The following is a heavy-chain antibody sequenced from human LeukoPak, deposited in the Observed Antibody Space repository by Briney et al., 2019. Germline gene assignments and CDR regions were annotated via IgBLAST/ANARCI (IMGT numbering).Heavy chain of an antibody. CDR3: VRDSAVAAADYYFDY. V-gene: IGHV3-30-3*01. J-gene: IGHJ4*02. D-gene: IGHD2-15*01. CDR1: RFTFRSYP. CDR2: ISTDGSDK. Sequence: QPGRSLRLSCAASRFTFRSYPMHWVRQAPGKGLEWVAVISTDGSDKHYRDSVKGRFTISRDNSKNTLYLQMNSLRAEDTAVYYCVRDSAVAAADYYFDYWGREPWSPSPQ.